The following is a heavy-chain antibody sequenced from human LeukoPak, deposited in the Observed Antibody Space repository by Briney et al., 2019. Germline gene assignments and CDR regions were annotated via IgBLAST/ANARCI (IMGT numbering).Heavy chain of an antibody. V-gene: IGHV4-59*08. D-gene: IGHD6-13*01. J-gene: IGHJ4*02. Sequence: PSETLSLTCTVSGGSISSYYWSWIRQPPGKGLEWTGYIYYSGSTNYNPSLKSRVTISVDTSKNQFSLKLSSVTAADTAVYYCARRGGSWYEPFDYWGQGTLVTVSS. CDR2: IYYSGST. CDR1: GGSISSYY. CDR3: ARRGGSWYEPFDY.